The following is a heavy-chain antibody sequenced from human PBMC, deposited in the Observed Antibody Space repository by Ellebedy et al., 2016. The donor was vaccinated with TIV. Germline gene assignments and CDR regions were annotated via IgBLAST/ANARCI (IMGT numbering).Heavy chain of an antibody. J-gene: IGHJ5*02. CDR2: INPSGGST. CDR3: ARGGPYGSGSYYKGWFDP. D-gene: IGHD3-10*01. V-gene: IGHV1-46*01. Sequence: ASVKVSXXASGYTFTSYAMNWVRQAPGQGLEWMGIINPSGGSTSYAQKFQGRVTMTRDTSTSTVYMELSSLRSEDTAVYYCARGGPYGSGSYYKGWFDPWGQGTLVTVSS. CDR1: GYTFTSYA.